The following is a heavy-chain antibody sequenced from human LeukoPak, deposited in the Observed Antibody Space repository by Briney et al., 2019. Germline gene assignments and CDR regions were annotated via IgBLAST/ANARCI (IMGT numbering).Heavy chain of an antibody. CDR2: IYSGGST. V-gene: IGHV3-53*01. D-gene: IGHD3-10*01. J-gene: IGHJ4*02. Sequence: TGGSLRLSCAASGFTLSSNYMSWVRQAPGKGLEWVSVIYSGGSTYYADSVKGRFTISRDNSKNTLYLQINSLRAEDTAVYYCAYRMMVRGVIMLEYWGQGTLVTVSS. CDR3: AYRMMVRGVIMLEY. CDR1: GFTLSSNY.